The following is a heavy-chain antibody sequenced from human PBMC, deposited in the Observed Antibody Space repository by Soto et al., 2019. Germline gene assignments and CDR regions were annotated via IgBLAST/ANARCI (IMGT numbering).Heavy chain of an antibody. Sequence: GGSLRLSCAASGFTFRSYAMNWVRQAPGKGLEWVSAISASGGTTYYADSVKGRFTISRDNSKNTLYLQMNSLRAEDAAVYYCAKTLGYCSSSSCSKEYYYYYGLDVWGQGTTVTVSS. D-gene: IGHD2-2*01. V-gene: IGHV3-23*01. CDR2: ISASGGTT. CDR1: GFTFRSYA. J-gene: IGHJ6*02. CDR3: AKTLGYCSSSSCSKEYYYYYGLDV.